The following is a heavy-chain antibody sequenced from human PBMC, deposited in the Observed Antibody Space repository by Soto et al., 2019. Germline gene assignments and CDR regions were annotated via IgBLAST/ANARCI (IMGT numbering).Heavy chain of an antibody. J-gene: IGHJ1*01. D-gene: IGHD3-16*01. CDR3: ARDGGYGNFQH. V-gene: IGHV4-30-2*01. CDR2: IYHTGNT. CDR1: GGSISSGGYS. Sequence: QLQLQESGSGLVKLSQTLSLTCTVSGGSISSGGYSWSWIRQPPGKGLEWIGYIYHTGNTYYNPVIKSRVTISVDRSKNQCSLNPNSVTAADTAVYYCARDGGYGNFQHWGQGTLVTVFS.